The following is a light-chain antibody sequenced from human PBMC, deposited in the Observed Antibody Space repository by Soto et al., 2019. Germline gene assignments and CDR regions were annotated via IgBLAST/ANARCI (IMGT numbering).Light chain of an antibody. V-gene: IGLV2-14*01. CDR1: SSDVGGYNY. CDR3: SSYTSSSTLVV. J-gene: IGLJ2*01. CDR2: DVS. Sequence: QSALTQPASVSGSPGQSITISCTGTSSDVGGYNYVSWYQQHPGKAPKLMIYDVSNRPSGVSNRFSGSKSGNTAPLTISGLQAEDDADYYCSSYTSSSTLVVFGGRTKLTVL.